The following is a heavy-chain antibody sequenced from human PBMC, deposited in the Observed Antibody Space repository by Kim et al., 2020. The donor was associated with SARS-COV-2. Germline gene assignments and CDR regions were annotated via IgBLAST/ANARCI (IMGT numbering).Heavy chain of an antibody. V-gene: IGHV3-30*04. CDR3: ARNWGPLWFGELLPDY. CDR1: GFTFSSYA. CDR2: ISYDGSNK. Sequence: GGSLRLSCAASGFTFSSYAMHWVRQAPGKGLEWVAVISYDGSNKYYADSVKGRFTISRDNSKNTLYLQMNSLRAEDTAVYYCARNWGPLWFGELLPDYWG. J-gene: IGHJ4*01. D-gene: IGHD3-10*01.